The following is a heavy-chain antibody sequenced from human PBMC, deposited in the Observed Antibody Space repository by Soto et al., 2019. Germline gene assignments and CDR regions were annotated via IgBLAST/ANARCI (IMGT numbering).Heavy chain of an antibody. CDR1: GGSISSGGYY. CDR3: ERDIVVVPSALSKGAHPGHWFDH. CDR2: IYYSGST. D-gene: IGHD2-2*01. V-gene: IGHV4-31*01. J-gene: IGHJ5*02. Sequence: QVQLQESGPGLVKPSQTLSLTCTVSGGSISSGGYYWSWIRQHPGKGLEWIGYIYYSGSTYYNPSLKSQFTLSVGTSKNQYSLTLSSVTAAYTAEYYCERDIVVVPSALSKGAHPGHWFDHWGQGTLLTVSS.